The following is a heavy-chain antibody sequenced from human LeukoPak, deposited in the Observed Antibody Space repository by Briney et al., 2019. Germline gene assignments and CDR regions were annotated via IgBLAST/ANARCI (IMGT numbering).Heavy chain of an antibody. CDR1: GFTFGDYG. CDR2: IRSKAYGGTT. J-gene: IGHJ4*02. Sequence: GRSLRLSCTASGFTFGDYGMSWVRQAPGQGLEWVDFIRSKAYGGTTEYAASVKGRFTISRDDSESIAYLQMNSLETEDTAVYYCTRGDYYDSSGYYLLFDYWGQGTLVTVSS. V-gene: IGHV3-49*04. D-gene: IGHD3-22*01. CDR3: TRGDYYDSSGYYLLFDY.